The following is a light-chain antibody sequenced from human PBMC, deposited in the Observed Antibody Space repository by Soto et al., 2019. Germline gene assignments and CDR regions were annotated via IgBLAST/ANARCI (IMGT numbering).Light chain of an antibody. CDR3: QQYNSYSYN. V-gene: IGKV1-5*01. J-gene: IGKJ2*01. CDR1: QSISSW. CDR2: DAS. Sequence: DIQMTQSPSTLSASVGDRVTITCRASQSISSWLAWYQQKPGKAPKLLIYDASSLESGVPSRFGGSGSGTEFTLTISSLQPDDFATYYCQQYNSYSYNFGQGTKLEIK.